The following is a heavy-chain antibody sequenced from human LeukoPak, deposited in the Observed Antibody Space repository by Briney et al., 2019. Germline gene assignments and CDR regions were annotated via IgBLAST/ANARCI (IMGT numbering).Heavy chain of an antibody. CDR3: ARSVDIVATIRSFGY. Sequence: ASVKVSCKASGYTFTSYGISWVRQAPGQGLEWMGWISAYNGNTNYAQKFQGRVTMTTDTSTSTAYMELRSLRSEDTAVYYCARSVDIVATIRSFGYWGQGTLVTVSS. CDR1: GYTFTSYG. J-gene: IGHJ4*02. V-gene: IGHV1-18*01. D-gene: IGHD5-12*01. CDR2: ISAYNGNT.